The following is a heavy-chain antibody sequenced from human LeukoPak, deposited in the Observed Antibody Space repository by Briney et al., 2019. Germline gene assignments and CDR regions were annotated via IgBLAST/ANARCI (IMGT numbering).Heavy chain of an antibody. Sequence: GESLKISCKVSGYSFASYWINWLRPMPGKGLEWMGMIDSSDSYTNYSPSCQGHVTISADKPINTAYVQWSGLKASDTAIYYRARHKGFSSAWYADYWGQGTLVTVAS. CDR3: ARHKGFSSAWYADY. J-gene: IGHJ4*02. CDR1: GYSFASYW. V-gene: IGHV5-10-1*01. D-gene: IGHD6-19*01. CDR2: IDSSDSYT.